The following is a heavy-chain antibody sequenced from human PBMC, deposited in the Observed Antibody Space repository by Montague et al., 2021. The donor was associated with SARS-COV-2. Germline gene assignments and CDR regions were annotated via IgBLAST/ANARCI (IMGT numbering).Heavy chain of an antibody. D-gene: IGHD1-1*01. CDR2: SNYDGTDR. CDR1: GFSSSGHW. V-gene: IGHV3-74*01. J-gene: IGHJ4*02. Sequence: SLRLSCAASGFSSSGHWMHWVRQRPGKGLEWVSRSNYDGTDRSYADFVKGRFTISRDNAKNTLYLEVNSLGAEDTAVYHCARDARNWNRVDYWGQGTLVTVS. CDR3: ARDARNWNRVDY.